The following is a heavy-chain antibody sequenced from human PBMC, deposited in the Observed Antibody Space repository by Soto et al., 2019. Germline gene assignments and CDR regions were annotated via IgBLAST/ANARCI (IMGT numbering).Heavy chain of an antibody. D-gene: IGHD4-17*01. Sequence: EVQLVESGGGLVKPGGSLRLSCAASGFTFSRYSMNWVRQAPGKGLEWVSSISSSSSYIYYADSVKGRFTISRDNAKNSLYLQMNSLRAEDTAVYYCARAWGTDYGGQWGVMDVWGQGATVTVSS. J-gene: IGHJ6*02. V-gene: IGHV3-21*01. CDR2: ISSSSSYI. CDR3: ARAWGTDYGGQWGVMDV. CDR1: GFTFSRYS.